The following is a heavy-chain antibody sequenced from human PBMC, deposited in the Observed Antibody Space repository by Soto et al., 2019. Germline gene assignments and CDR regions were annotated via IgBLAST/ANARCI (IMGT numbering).Heavy chain of an antibody. J-gene: IGHJ4*02. V-gene: IGHV4-34*01. D-gene: IGHD6-13*01. CDR1: NGSFTDYF. CDR2: INHRGGA. CDR3: ARGFGYSSSGHDY. Sequence: SETLSLTCAAHNGSFTDYFWTWIRQSPGKGLEWIGEINHRGGATYNPSLRSRVTISIDTSKNQFSLKLSSVTAADTAVYYCARGFGYSSSGHDYWGQGTLVTVSS.